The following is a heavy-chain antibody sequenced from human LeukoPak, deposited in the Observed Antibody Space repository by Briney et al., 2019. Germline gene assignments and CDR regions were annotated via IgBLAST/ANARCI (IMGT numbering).Heavy chain of an antibody. CDR1: GGSNSSYY. CDR2: IYYSGST. CDR3: ARDRRSSGWYVFYMDV. V-gene: IGHV4-59*01. D-gene: IGHD6-19*01. Sequence: PSETLSLTCTVCGGSNSSYYWSWIRHPPGKGLEWIGYIYYSGSTNYNPSLKSRVTISVDTSKNQFSLKLSSVTAADTAVYYCARDRRSSGWYVFYMDVWGKGTTVTVSS. J-gene: IGHJ6*03.